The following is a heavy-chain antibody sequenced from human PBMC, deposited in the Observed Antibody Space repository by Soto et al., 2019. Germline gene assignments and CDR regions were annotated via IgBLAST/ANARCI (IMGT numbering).Heavy chain of an antibody. J-gene: IGHJ6*02. CDR2: IYYSGST. CDR3: ATNYAYYYYYGMDV. Sequence: SETLSLTCTVSGGSISSSSYYWGWIRQPPGKGLEWIGSIYYSGSTYYNPSHKSRVTISVDTSKNQFSLKLSSVTAADTAVYYCATNYAYYYYYGMDVWGQGTTVTVSS. D-gene: IGHD4-4*01. CDR1: GGSISSSSYY. V-gene: IGHV4-39*01.